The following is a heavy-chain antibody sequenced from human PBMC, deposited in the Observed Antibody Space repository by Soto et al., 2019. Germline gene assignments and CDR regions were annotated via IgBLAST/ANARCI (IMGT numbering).Heavy chain of an antibody. D-gene: IGHD6-13*01. CDR2: IYYSGTT. V-gene: IGHV4-39*01. CDR1: GGSISSSSFY. CDR3: ARVTGSSSWYFDL. Sequence: QLQLQESGPGLVKPSETLSLTCTVSGGSISSSSFYWGWIRQTPGKATEWIGNIYYSGTTYYNPSFKSRVTIFVDTSKNQLSLQVYSVTAADTAVYYCARVTGSSSWYFDLWGRGTLVTVSS. J-gene: IGHJ2*01.